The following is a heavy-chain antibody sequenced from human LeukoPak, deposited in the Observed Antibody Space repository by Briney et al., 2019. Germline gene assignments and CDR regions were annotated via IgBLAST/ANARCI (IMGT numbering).Heavy chain of an antibody. CDR3: ARDQRETDYDILTGYYRSPYIDY. Sequence: SETLSLTCSVSGASITNYYWSWIRQAPGKGLEWVGYIYYSGSTYYNPSLKSRVTISVDTSKNQFSLKLSSVTAADTAVYYCARDQRETDYDILTGYYRSPYIDYWGQGTLVTVSS. D-gene: IGHD3-9*01. CDR2: IYYSGST. V-gene: IGHV4-59*12. J-gene: IGHJ4*02. CDR1: GASITNYY.